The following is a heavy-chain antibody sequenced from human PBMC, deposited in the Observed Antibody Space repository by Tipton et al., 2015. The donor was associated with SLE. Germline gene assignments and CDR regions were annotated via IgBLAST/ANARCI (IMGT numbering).Heavy chain of an antibody. J-gene: IGHJ6*02. Sequence: TLSLTCTVSDGYINNNDWFWAWIRQPPGRGLEWIGEIYHDGNTSYNPSLKSRVTMSVDNSNNQFSLRLTSVTSADTAVYYCARVFNFMVQGGDYYAMDVWGQGTTVTVSS. CDR2: IYHDGNT. V-gene: IGHV4-4*02. D-gene: IGHD3-10*01. CDR3: ARVFNFMVQGGDYYAMDV. CDR1: DGYINNNDW.